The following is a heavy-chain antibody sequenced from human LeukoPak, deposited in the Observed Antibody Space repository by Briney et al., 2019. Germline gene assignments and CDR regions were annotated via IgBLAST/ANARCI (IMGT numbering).Heavy chain of an antibody. Sequence: PSETLSLTCTVSGGSISSSSYYWGWIRQPPGKGLEWIGSIYYSGSTYYNPSLKSRVTISVDTSKNQFSLKLNSVTAADTAVYYCATDLRSSGWYWFDTWGRGTLVTVSS. D-gene: IGHD6-19*01. CDR2: IYYSGST. CDR3: ATDLRSSGWYWFDT. V-gene: IGHV4-39*07. CDR1: GGSISSSSYY. J-gene: IGHJ5*02.